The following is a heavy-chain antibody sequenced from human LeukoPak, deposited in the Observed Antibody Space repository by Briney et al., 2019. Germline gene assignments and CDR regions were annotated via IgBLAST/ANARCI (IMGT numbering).Heavy chain of an antibody. J-gene: IGHJ4*02. D-gene: IGHD6-6*01. Sequence: GGSLRLSCAASGFTFSSYAMHWVRQAPGKGLEWVAVISYDGSNKYYADSVKGRFTISRDNSKNTLYLQMNSLRAEDTAVYYCARDGVLLGSSSLYFDYRGQGTLVTVSS. CDR2: ISYDGSNK. CDR1: GFTFSSYA. V-gene: IGHV3-30*04. CDR3: ARDGVLLGSSSLYFDY.